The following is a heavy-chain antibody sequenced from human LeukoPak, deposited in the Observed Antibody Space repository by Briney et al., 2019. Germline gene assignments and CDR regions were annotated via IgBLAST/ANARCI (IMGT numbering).Heavy chain of an antibody. J-gene: IGHJ4*02. CDR3: ARGSSTYIIVVVPAASDY. V-gene: IGHV3-30-3*01. D-gene: IGHD2-2*01. Sequence: PGGSLRLSCAASGFTFSSYAMHWVRQAPGKGLEWAAVISYDGSNKYYADSVKGRFTISRDNSKNTLYLQMNSLRAEDTAVYYCARGSSTYIIVVVPAASDYWGQGTLVTVPS. CDR1: GFTFSSYA. CDR2: ISYDGSNK.